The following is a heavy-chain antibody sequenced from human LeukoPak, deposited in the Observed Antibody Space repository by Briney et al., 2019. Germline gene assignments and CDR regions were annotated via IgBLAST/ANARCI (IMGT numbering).Heavy chain of an antibody. J-gene: IGHJ4*02. CDR3: ARVKGSYFDY. Sequence: GGSLRLSCAASGFPLSSYSINWFRQTPGKGLEWVAYISASGSNIYYVDSVKGRFTVSRDNPKSSLFLQMNSPRAEDTAVHYCARVKGSYFDYWGQGALVTVSS. D-gene: IGHD2-15*01. CDR1: GFPLSSYS. CDR2: ISASGSNI. V-gene: IGHV3-48*01.